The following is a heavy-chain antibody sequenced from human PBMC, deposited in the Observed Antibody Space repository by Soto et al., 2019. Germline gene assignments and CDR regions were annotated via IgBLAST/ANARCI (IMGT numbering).Heavy chain of an antibody. CDR1: GFTFSSYD. D-gene: IGHD2-8*01. CDR3: ARDPGCSNGVCSRFDS. J-gene: IGHJ5*01. V-gene: IGHV3-48*03. CDR2: ISSSGRSI. Sequence: EVQLVESGGGLVQPGGSLRLSCAASGFTFSSYDMNWVRQAPGKGLEWVSYISSSGRSINYADSVKGRFTISRDNAKNSLYLQLNSLRTEDTAVYYCARDPGCSNGVCSRFDSWGQGTLVTVSS.